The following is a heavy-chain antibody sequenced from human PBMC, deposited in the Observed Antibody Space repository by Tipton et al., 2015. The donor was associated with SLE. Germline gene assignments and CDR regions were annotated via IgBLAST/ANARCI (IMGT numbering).Heavy chain of an antibody. CDR1: GFTFSSYS. V-gene: IGHV3-21*01. Sequence: GSLRLSCAASGFTFSSYSMNWVRQAPGKGLEWVSSISSSSSYIYYADSVKGRFTISRDNAKNSLYLQMNSLRAEDTAVYYCAREEVVRGVAWIDPWGQGTLVTVSS. J-gene: IGHJ5*02. D-gene: IGHD3-10*01. CDR2: ISSSSSYI. CDR3: AREEVVRGVAWIDP.